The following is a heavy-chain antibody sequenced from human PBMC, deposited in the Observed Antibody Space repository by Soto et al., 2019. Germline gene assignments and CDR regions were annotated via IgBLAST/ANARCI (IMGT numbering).Heavy chain of an antibody. Sequence: EVQLVESGGGLVQPGRSLRLSCAASGFTFDDYAMHWVRQAPGKGLEWVSGISWNSGSIGYADSVKGRFTISRDNAKNSLYLQMNSLRAEDTALYYWAKDSTLGGWGCMDVWGQGTTVTVSS. CDR1: GFTFDDYA. CDR3: AKDSTLGGWGCMDV. CDR2: ISWNSGSI. J-gene: IGHJ6*02. V-gene: IGHV3-9*01. D-gene: IGHD3-16*01.